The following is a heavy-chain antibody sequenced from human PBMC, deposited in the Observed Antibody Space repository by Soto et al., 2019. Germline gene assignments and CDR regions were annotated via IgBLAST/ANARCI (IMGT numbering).Heavy chain of an antibody. CDR2: IYYYGST. CDR3: GKVVVAATRHTDYDS. V-gene: IGHV4-39*01. D-gene: IGHD2-15*01. J-gene: IGHJ4*02. CDR1: GGSINSNNYY. Sequence: ETLSLTCTVSGGSINSNNYYWAWIRQPPGKGLAWIASIYYYGSTYYNTYLNSRVTISRDNSKNQFSLRLSSVTAADTAVYYCGKVVVAATRHTDYDSWGQGTVVTVSS.